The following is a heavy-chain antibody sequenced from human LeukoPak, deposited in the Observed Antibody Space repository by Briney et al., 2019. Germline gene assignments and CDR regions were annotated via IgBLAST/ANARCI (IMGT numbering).Heavy chain of an antibody. Sequence: GESLKISCKASGYSFTRYWIGWVRQMPGKGLEWMGIIYPGDSDIRYSPSFQGQVTISADRSISTAYLQWSSLKASDTAMYFCARRYDSSGYYYDYWGQGTLVTVSS. J-gene: IGHJ4*02. CDR1: GYSFTRYW. CDR2: IYPGDSDI. V-gene: IGHV5-51*01. CDR3: ARRYDSSGYYYDY. D-gene: IGHD3-22*01.